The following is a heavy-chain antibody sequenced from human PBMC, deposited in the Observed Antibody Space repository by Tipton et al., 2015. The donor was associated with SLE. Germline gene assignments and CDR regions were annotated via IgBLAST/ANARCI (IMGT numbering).Heavy chain of an antibody. CDR3: ARARRRDGYNFYYYYYYMDV. J-gene: IGHJ6*03. V-gene: IGHV4-39*07. D-gene: IGHD5-24*01. CDR2: IYYSGNT. CDR1: GNSISSGNHY. Sequence: TLSLTCTVSGNSISSGNHYWGWVRQPPGKRLEWIGSIYYSGNTYYNPSLKSRLSISADTSKSQFSLKLSFVTAADTAVYYCARARRRDGYNFYYYYYYMDVWGKGTTVTVSS.